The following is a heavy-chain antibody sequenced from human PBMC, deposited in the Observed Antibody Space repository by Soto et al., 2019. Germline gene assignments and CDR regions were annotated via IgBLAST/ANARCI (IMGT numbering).Heavy chain of an antibody. Sequence: SSXTLSLTCTVSGGSMNGYYWSWIRQPPGKGLEWIGYIYDSGSTYYNSSLKSRVTISIDTSKNQFSLKLTSATAADTAVYYCSRDVDFGEEDVWGQGTTVTVSS. D-gene: IGHD4-17*01. CDR1: GGSMNGYY. CDR2: IYDSGST. J-gene: IGHJ6*02. CDR3: SRDVDFGEEDV. V-gene: IGHV4-59*01.